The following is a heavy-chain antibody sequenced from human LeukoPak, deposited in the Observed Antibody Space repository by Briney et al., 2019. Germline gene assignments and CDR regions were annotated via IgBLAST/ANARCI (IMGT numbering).Heavy chain of an antibody. J-gene: IGHJ4*02. CDR3: ARRGYYYDSSGYYRY. CDR2: IYYSGST. Sequence: SETLSLTCAVYGGSFSGYYWSWIRQPPGKGLEWIGYIYYSGSTNYNPSLKSRVTISVDTSKNQFSLKLSSVTAADTAVYYCARRGYYYDSSGYYRYWGQGTLVTVSS. D-gene: IGHD3-22*01. V-gene: IGHV4-59*12. CDR1: GGSFSGYY.